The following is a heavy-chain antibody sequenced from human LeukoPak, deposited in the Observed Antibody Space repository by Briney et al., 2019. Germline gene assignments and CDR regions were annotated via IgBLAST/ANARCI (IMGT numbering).Heavy chain of an antibody. CDR2: IYYSGST. Sequence: SETLSLTCTVSGGSISSGDYYWSWIRQPPGKGLEWIGYIYYSGSTYYNPSLKSRVTISVDTSKNQFSLRLISVTAADTAVYYCARVTGGSGSYYSPLHYYFDYWGQGTLVTVSS. J-gene: IGHJ4*02. CDR3: ARVTGGSGSYYSPLHYYFDY. V-gene: IGHV4-30-4*01. D-gene: IGHD3-10*01. CDR1: GGSISSGDYY.